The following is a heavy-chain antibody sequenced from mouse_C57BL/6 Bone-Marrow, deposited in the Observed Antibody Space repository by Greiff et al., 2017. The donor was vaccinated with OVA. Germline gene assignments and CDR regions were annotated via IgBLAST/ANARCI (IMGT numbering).Heavy chain of an antibody. CDR3: ARKDLLYYDYTDWYFDV. D-gene: IGHD2-4*01. V-gene: IGHV1-9*01. Sequence: VQLQQSGAELMKPGASVKLSCKATGYTFTGYWIEWVKQRPGHGLEWIGEILPGSGSTNYNEKFKGKATFTADTSSNTTYLQLSSLTTEDSVIYYCARKDLLYYDYTDWYFDVWGTGTTVTVSS. CDR2: ILPGSGST. CDR1: GYTFTGYW. J-gene: IGHJ1*03.